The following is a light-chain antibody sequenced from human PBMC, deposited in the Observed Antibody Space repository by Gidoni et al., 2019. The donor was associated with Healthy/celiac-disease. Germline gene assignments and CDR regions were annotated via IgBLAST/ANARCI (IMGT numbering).Light chain of an antibody. V-gene: IGKV1-33*01. CDR2: DAS. CDR3: QQYDNLLLT. CDR1: QDSSNY. J-gene: IGKJ4*01. Sequence: IQMTQSPSPLSSSVGDRVTITCQASQDSSNYLNWYQQKPGKAPKRLIYDASNLETGVPSRFSGSGSGTDFTFTISSLQPEDIATYYCQQYDNLLLTFGGGTKVEIK.